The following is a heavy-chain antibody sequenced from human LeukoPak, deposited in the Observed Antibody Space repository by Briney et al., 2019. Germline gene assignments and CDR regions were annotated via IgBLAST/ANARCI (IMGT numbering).Heavy chain of an antibody. CDR1: GASIDSHSW. J-gene: IGHJ4*02. V-gene: IGHV4/OR15-8*01. CDR3: ARARQFQTQTFGY. Sequence: KPSETLSLTCAVSGASIDSHSWWSWVRQPPGKGLEWIGEIYHSGGANYKPSLKSRVTMSVDTSKNHFSLKLTSVTAADTAVYYCARARQFQTQTFGYWGQGTLVTVSS. CDR2: IYHSGGA.